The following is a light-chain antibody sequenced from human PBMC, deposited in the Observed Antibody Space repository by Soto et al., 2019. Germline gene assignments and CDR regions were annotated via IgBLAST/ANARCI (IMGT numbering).Light chain of an antibody. CDR2: EAS. J-gene: IGKJ5*01. CDR1: QSISTH. V-gene: IGKV1-17*01. CDR3: QQLYTLPFT. Sequence: DIQMTQSPSSLSASVGDRVSITCRASQSISTHLSWYQQKPGKAPKLLIYEASTLQSGVPSRFSGSGSGTEFTLTISGLLPEDFAAYHCQQLYTLPFTFGQGTRLEI.